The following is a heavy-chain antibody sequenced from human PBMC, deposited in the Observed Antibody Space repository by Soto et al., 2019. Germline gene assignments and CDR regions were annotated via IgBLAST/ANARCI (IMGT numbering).Heavy chain of an antibody. CDR3: ARSEPRAYDILTGYYSSYYYYYYMDV. J-gene: IGHJ6*03. V-gene: IGHV1-24*01. Sequence: ASVKVSCKASGYTFTGYYMHWVRQAPGQGLEWMGGFDPEDGETIYAQKFQGRVTMTEDTSTDTAYMELSSLRSEDTAVYYCARSEPRAYDILTGYYSSYYYYYYMDVWGKGTTVTVSS. D-gene: IGHD3-9*01. CDR2: FDPEDGET. CDR1: GYTFTGYY.